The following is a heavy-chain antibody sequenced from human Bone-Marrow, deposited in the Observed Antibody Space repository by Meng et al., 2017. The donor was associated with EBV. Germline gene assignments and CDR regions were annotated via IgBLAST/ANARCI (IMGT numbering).Heavy chain of an antibody. Sequence: HLQLAEPGPGLVKPSPPLSPTCAVSCGSSSSGGNSWSWIRQPPGKCRDWIGYIYHSGSPYYNPSLKSRVTISVDRSKNQFSLKLSSVTAADTAVYYCARVVARSYFDYWGQGTLVTVSS. CDR3: ARVVARSYFDY. J-gene: IGHJ4*02. V-gene: IGHV4-30-2*01. CDR1: CGSSSSGGNS. CDR2: IYHSGSP.